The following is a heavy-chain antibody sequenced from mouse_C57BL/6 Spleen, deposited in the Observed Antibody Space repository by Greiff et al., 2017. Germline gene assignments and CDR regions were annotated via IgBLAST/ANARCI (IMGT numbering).Heavy chain of an antibody. V-gene: IGHV1-64*01. CDR2: IHPNSGST. CDR3: AREVNWDGPWFAY. CDR1: GYTFTSSW. D-gene: IGHD4-1*01. J-gene: IGHJ3*01. Sequence: QVQLQQPGAELVKPGASVKLSCKASGYTFTSSWMHWVKQRPGQGLEWIGMIHPNSGSTNYNEKFKSKATLTVDKSSSTAYMQLSSLTSEDSAVYYCAREVNWDGPWFAYWGQGTLVTVSA.